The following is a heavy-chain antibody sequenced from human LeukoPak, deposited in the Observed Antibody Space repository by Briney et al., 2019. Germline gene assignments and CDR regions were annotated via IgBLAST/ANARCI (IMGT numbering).Heavy chain of an antibody. CDR3: ARAPGYCSSTSCYTFPNYYYGMDV. CDR1: GYDFVSHW. D-gene: IGHD2-2*02. CDR2: IYPGDSDT. J-gene: IGHJ6*02. Sequence: GESLKISCKGSGYDFVSHWIGWVRQVPGKGLEWMGIIYPGDSDTRYSPSFQGQVTISADKSISTAYLQWSSLKASDTAMYYCARAPGYCSSTSCYTFPNYYYGMDVWGQGTTVTVSS. V-gene: IGHV5-51*01.